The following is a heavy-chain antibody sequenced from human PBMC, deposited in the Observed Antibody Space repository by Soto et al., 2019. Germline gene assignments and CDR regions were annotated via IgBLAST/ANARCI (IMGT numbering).Heavy chain of an antibody. CDR2: IIPIFNST. J-gene: IGHJ4*02. CDR3: AREGRGKKAGYNGLVSFGY. V-gene: IGHV1-69*06. Sequence: QVQLVQSGAEVKTPGSSLKVSCKVSGSRFSNYVISWVRQAPGHGLEWLGRIIPIFNSTKYAQNFQGRVTMTADKSTSTASLELSSLRSDDTAVYYCAREGRGKKAGYNGLVSFGYWGQGTLVTVSS. CDR1: GSRFSNYV. D-gene: IGHD2-2*02.